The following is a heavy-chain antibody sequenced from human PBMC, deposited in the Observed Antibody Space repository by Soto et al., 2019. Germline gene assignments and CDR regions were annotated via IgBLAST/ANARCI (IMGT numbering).Heavy chain of an antibody. D-gene: IGHD7-27*01. CDR3: ARGPRNWGVDY. J-gene: IGHJ4*02. CDR1: GYTFTSYD. CDR2: MNPNSGNT. Sequence: QVQLVQSGAEVKKPGASVKVSCKAAGYTFTSYDINWVRQATGQGLEWMGWMNPNSGNTDYAQKFQGRVTMTRDTSKSTAYMELSSLRCEDTAVYYCARGPRNWGVDYWGQGTLVTVSS. V-gene: IGHV1-8*01.